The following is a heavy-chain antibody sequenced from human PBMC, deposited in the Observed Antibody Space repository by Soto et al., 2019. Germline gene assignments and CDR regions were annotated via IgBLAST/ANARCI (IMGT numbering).Heavy chain of an antibody. Sequence: ASVKVSCKASGYTFTNYGITWVRQAPGQGLEWMGWISAYDGNTNYAQNLQGRVTMTTDTSTTTAYMELRSLRSADTAVYFCARDFAYFDSWGQGTLVTVSS. J-gene: IGHJ4*02. D-gene: IGHD3-3*01. CDR3: ARDFAYFDS. CDR1: GYTFTNYG. CDR2: ISAYDGNT. V-gene: IGHV1-18*04.